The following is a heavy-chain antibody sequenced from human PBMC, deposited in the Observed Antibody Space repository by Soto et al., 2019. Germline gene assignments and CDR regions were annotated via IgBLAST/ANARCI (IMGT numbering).Heavy chain of an antibody. CDR1: GFTFNDYY. J-gene: IGHJ4*02. CDR2: ISRGGSTT. V-gene: IGHV3-11*01. D-gene: IGHD2-15*01. Sequence: QVHLVESGGGLVKPGESLRLSCAASGFTFNDYYMPWVRQAPGKGLEWVAYISRGGSTTYNAASVRGRFSISRDTAKKSLEMKRKRLRAEDAAVYECVSYRDSSGDGSASAFWGQGTLVTVSA. CDR3: VSYRDSSGDGSASAF.